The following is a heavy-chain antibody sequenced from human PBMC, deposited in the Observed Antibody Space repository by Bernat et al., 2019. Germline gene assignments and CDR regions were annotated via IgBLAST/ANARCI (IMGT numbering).Heavy chain of an antibody. CDR1: GFTFSSYG. J-gene: IGHJ4*02. V-gene: IGHV3-30*18. CDR3: AKDLLRYFDWLDRNEIDY. D-gene: IGHD3-9*01. CDR2: ISYDGSNK. Sequence: QVQLVESGGGVVQPGRSLRLSCAASGFTFSSYGMHWVRQAPGKGLEWVAVISYDGSNKYYADSVKGRFTISRDNSKNTLYLQMNSLRAEDTAVYYCAKDLLRYFDWLDRNEIDYWGQGTLVTVSS.